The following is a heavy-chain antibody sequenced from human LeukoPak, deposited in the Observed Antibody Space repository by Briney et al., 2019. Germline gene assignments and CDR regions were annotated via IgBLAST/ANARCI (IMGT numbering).Heavy chain of an antibody. Sequence: ASVKVSCKVSGYTLTELSMHWVRQAPGKGLEWMGGFDPEDGETIYAQKFQGRVTMTEDTSTDTAYMELSSLRSEDTAVYYCAAELTGTALAAFDYWGQGTLVTVSS. J-gene: IGHJ4*02. V-gene: IGHV1-24*01. CDR1: GYTLTELS. D-gene: IGHD1-20*01. CDR2: FDPEDGET. CDR3: AAELTGTALAAFDY.